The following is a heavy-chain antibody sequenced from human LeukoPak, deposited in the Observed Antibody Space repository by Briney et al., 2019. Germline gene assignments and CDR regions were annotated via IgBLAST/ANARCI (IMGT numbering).Heavy chain of an antibody. J-gene: IGHJ4*02. V-gene: IGHV3-33*01. Sequence: PGRSLRLSCAASGFTFSSYGMHWVRQAPGKGLEWVAVIWYDGSNKYYADSVKGRFTISRDNSKNTLYLQMNSLRAEDTAVYYCARDPLFKWELPSFDYWGQGTLVTVSS. CDR2: IWYDGSNK. CDR3: ARDPLFKWELPSFDY. D-gene: IGHD1-26*01. CDR1: GFTFSSYG.